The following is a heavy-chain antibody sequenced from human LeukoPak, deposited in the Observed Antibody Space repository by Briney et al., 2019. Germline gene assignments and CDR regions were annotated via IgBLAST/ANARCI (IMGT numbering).Heavy chain of an antibody. CDR3: TTNLVDFWSGSFDY. CDR1: GFTFSNAW. D-gene: IGHD3-3*01. CDR2: IKSKTDGGTT. V-gene: IGHV3-15*07. J-gene: IGHJ4*02. Sequence: NSGGSFRLSCAASGFTFSNAWMNWVRQAPGKGLEWVGRIKSKTDGGTTDYAAPVKGRFTISRDDSKNTLYLQMNSLKTEDTAVYYCTTNLVDFWSGSFDYWGQGTLVTVSS.